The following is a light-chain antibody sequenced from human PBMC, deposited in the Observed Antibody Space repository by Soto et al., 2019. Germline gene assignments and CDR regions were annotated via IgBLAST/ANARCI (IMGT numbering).Light chain of an antibody. Sequence: DIQVTQFPSTLSASVGDRVTITCRASQSVGTWLAWFQQKPGKAPKVLIYKVSNLETGVPSRFSGSGSGTEFTLTISALHPDDFATYYCQHDNGSPWTFGQGTKVEIK. CDR3: QHDNGSPWT. V-gene: IGKV1-5*03. J-gene: IGKJ1*01. CDR2: KVS. CDR1: QSVGTW.